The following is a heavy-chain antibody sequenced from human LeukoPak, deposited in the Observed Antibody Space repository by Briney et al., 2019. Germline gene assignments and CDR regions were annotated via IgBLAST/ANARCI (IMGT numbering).Heavy chain of an antibody. Sequence: GGSLRRSCSASGFILSDYAMHWVRRAPGKGLEYVSGISDNGGSAYYADSVKGRFTISRDSSKNTLYLQMSSLRVEDTALYYCVKDPYGMDVWGQGTTVTVSS. V-gene: IGHV3-64D*09. CDR3: VKDPYGMDV. CDR1: GFILSDYA. J-gene: IGHJ6*02. CDR2: ISDNGGSA.